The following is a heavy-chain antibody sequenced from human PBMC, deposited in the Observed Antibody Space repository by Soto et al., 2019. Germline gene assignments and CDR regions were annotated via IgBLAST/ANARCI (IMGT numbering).Heavy chain of an antibody. CDR3: ARENYFGY. CDR2: IKQDGTET. J-gene: IGHJ4*02. V-gene: IGHV3-7*01. Sequence: PGGSLRLSCAGSGFTFRNFWMGWVRQAPGKRLEWVANIKQDGTETSYADSVKGRFTVSRDNAKNPLYLQMNSLGADDTAVYYCARENYFGYWGQGALVTVSS. CDR1: GFTFRNFW.